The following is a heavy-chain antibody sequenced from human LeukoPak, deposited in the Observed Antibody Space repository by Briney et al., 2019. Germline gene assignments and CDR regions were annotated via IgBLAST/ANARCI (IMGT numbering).Heavy chain of an antibody. J-gene: IGHJ3*02. D-gene: IGHD1-1*01. CDR2: IYYSGST. Sequence: SETLSLTCTVSGGSISSSSYYWGWIRQPPGKGLEWIGNIYYSGSTYYNPSLKSRVTISVDTSKNQFSLKLSSVTAADTAVYYCASPQGTGAFDIWGQGTMVTVSS. CDR1: GGSISSSSYY. V-gene: IGHV4-39*07. CDR3: ASPQGTGAFDI.